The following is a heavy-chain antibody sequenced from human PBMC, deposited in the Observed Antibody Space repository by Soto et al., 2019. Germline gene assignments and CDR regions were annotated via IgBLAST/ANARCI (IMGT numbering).Heavy chain of an antibody. CDR3: ARDLGSYALDY. CDR1: GYTFTSYG. J-gene: IGHJ4*02. CDR2: ISADNGNT. V-gene: IGHV1-18*01. Sequence: QVQLVQSGAEVKKPGASVKVSCKASGYTFTSYGISWVRQAPGQGLEWMGWISADNGNTNYAQKLQGRATMTTDTSGTTAYMELRRLRSEGTAVYYCARDLGSYALDYWGQGTLVTASS. D-gene: IGHD1-26*01.